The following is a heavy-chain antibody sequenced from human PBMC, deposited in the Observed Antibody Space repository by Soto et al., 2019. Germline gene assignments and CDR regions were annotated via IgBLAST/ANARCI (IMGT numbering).Heavy chain of an antibody. D-gene: IGHD3-16*01. CDR3: ARQAITFYGMDV. V-gene: IGHV5-10-1*01. CDR1: GYSFTSYW. Sequence: GESLKISCKGSGYSFTSYWISWVRQMPGKGLEWMGRIDPSDSYTNYGPSFQGHVTISADKSISTAYLQWSSLKASDTAMYYCARQAITFYGMDVWGQGTTVTVSS. J-gene: IGHJ6*02. CDR2: IDPSDSYT.